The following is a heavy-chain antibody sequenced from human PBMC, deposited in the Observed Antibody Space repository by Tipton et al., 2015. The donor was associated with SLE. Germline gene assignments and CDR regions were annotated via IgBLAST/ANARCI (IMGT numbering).Heavy chain of an antibody. CDR2: IGHSGST. D-gene: IGHD3-3*01. J-gene: IGHJ4*02. V-gene: IGHV4-59*12. CDR1: DDSISGYY. CDR3: AKDQWSGFTRMLDY. Sequence: TLSLTCIVSDDSISGYYWSWIRQPPGKGLEWIGYIGHSGSTNYNPSLNSRVTMSIDTSKNQFSLKLTSVTAADTAVYYCAKDQWSGFTRMLDYWGQGILVIVSS.